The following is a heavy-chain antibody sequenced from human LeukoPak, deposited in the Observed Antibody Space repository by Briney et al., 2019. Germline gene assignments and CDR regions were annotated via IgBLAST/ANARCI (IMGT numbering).Heavy chain of an antibody. CDR3: AKAKRALAVAGRDLDY. Sequence: GGSLRLSCAASGFTFSSYAMSWVRQAPGKGLEWVSAISGSGGSTYYADSVKGRFTTSRDNSKNTLYLQMNSLRAEDTAVYYCAKAKRALAVAGRDLDYWGQGTLVTVSS. CDR2: ISGSGGST. V-gene: IGHV3-23*01. J-gene: IGHJ4*02. CDR1: GFTFSSYA. D-gene: IGHD6-19*01.